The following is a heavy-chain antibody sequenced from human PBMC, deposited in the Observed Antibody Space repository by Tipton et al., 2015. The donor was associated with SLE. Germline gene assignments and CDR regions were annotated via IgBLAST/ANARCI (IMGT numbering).Heavy chain of an antibody. CDR3: ARDPWGEFISSRAFDL. J-gene: IGHJ3*01. CDR2: LHSTGSV. D-gene: IGHD3-10*01. CDR1: GGSISTSNSY. V-gene: IGHV4-61*02. Sequence: TLSLTCNVSGGSISTSNSYWNWIRQPAGKGLEWIGRLHSTGSVTYNPSLKSRLSMSVDTAKNQVSLRLVSVTAADTAVYFCARDPWGEFISSRAFDLWGHGTLVIGSS.